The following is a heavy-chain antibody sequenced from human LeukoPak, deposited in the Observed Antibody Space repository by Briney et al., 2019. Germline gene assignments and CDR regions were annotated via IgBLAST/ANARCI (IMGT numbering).Heavy chain of an antibody. D-gene: IGHD3-9*01. J-gene: IGHJ6*03. CDR1: GYSISSGFY. CDR3: ARVKSWGILTGYYSYMDV. CDR2: IYHSGST. V-gene: IGHV4-38-2*02. Sequence: TSETLSLTCTVSGYSISSGFYWGWIRQPPGKGLEWIGSIYHSGSTYYNPSLKSRVTISVDTSKNQFSLKLSSVSAADTAVYYCARVKSWGILTGYYSYMDVWGKGTTVTVSS.